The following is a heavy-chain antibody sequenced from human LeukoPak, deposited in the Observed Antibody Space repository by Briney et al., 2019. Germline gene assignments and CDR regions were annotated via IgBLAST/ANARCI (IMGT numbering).Heavy chain of an antibody. CDR3: ARGAQYSSSSSDQTIENHYYMDV. CDR2: INHSGST. D-gene: IGHD6-6*01. V-gene: IGHV4-34*01. CDR1: GGSFSGYY. Sequence: SETLSLTCAVYGGSFSGYYWSWIRQPPGKGLEWIGEINHSGSTNYNPSLKSRVTISVDTSKNQFSLKLSSVTAADTAVYYCARGAQYSSSSSDQTIENHYYMDVWGKGTTVTVS. J-gene: IGHJ6*03.